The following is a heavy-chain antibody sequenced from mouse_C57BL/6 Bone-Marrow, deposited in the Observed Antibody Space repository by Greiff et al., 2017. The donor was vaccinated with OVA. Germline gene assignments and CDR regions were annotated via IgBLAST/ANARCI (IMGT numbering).Heavy chain of an antibody. CDR2: INPYDGGT. CDR1: GYTFTDYY. Sequence: VQLKESGPVLVKPGASVKMSCKASGYTFTDYYMNWVKQSHGKSLEWIGVINPYDGGTSYNQKFKGKATLTVDKSSSTAYMELNSLTSEDSAVYYCARWNCYDPYYYAMDYWGQGTSVTVSS. CDR3: ARWNCYDPYYYAMDY. D-gene: IGHD2-3*01. V-gene: IGHV1-19*01. J-gene: IGHJ4*01.